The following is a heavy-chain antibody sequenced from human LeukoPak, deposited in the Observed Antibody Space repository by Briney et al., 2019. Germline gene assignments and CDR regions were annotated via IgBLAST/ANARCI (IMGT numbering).Heavy chain of an antibody. V-gene: IGHV4-39*07. CDR1: GGSISSSSYY. Sequence: PSETLSLTCTVSGGSISSSSYYWGWIRQPPGKGLEWIGSIYYSGSTYYNPSLKSRVTISVDTSKNQFSLKLSSVTAADTAVYYCAREGNYYGSGIDPWGQGTLVTVSS. CDR3: AREGNYYGSGIDP. J-gene: IGHJ5*02. D-gene: IGHD3-10*01. CDR2: IYYSGST.